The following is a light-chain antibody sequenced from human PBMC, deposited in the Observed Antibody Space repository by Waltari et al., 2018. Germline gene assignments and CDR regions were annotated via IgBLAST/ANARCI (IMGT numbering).Light chain of an antibody. J-gene: IGLJ2*01. CDR2: DVS. CDR3: SSQSSDNVVL. Sequence: QSALPQPASVSWSPGQSITLSCTGTSSDAGGYISLSWYQDHPGQAPKVIIYDVSDRPSGISERFSGSKSGNMASLTISGLQAEDEADYYCSSQSSDNVVLFGGGTKLTVL. CDR1: SSDAGGYIS. V-gene: IGLV2-14*03.